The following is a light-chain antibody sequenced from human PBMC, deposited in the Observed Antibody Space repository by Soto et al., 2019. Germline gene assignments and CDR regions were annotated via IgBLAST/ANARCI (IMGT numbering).Light chain of an antibody. J-gene: IGKJ1*01. CDR1: QSVSSY. Sequence: EIVLTQSPGTLSLSLGERDTLSCRASQSVSSYLAWYQQKPGQAPRLLIYDASTRATGISARFSGSGSGTDFTLTISSLVPKDFAMYYCQQRSNWPVTFGQWTKGISN. CDR3: QQRSNWPVT. V-gene: IGKV3-11*01. CDR2: DAS.